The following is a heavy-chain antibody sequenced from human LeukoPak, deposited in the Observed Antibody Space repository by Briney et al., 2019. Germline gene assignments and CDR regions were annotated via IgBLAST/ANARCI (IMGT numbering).Heavy chain of an antibody. CDR2: ISSSSSYI. D-gene: IGHD4-17*01. CDR1: GFTLSSYR. V-gene: IGHV3-21*01. J-gene: IGHJ4*02. CDR3: ARDLWGTTVTTDYFDS. Sequence: GGSLRLSCAASGFTLSSYRMNWVRQVPGKGPEWASSISSSSSYIYYADSVKGRFTISRDNAKNSLYLQMISLRAEDMAVYYCARDLWGTTVTTDYFDSWGQGTLVTVPS.